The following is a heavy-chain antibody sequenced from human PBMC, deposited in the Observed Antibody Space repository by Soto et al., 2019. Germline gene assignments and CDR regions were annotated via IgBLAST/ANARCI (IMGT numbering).Heavy chain of an antibody. J-gene: IGHJ6*02. Sequence: QVQLVQSGAEVKKPGSSVKVSCTASGFPFSSYTISWVRQAPGQGLEWMGRIIPILGIANYAQKFQGRVTITADKATSNDDRELISLRSEDTAVYYCARVMTPVTTHYYYGMDVWGQGTTVTVSS. CDR2: IIPILGIA. V-gene: IGHV1-69*02. CDR1: GFPFSSYT. D-gene: IGHD4-17*01. CDR3: ARVMTPVTTHYYYGMDV.